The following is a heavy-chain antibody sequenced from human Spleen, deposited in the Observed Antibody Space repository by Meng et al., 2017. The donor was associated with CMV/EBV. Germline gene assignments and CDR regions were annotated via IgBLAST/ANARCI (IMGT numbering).Heavy chain of an antibody. Sequence: SGFTFSSYAMHWVRQAPGKGLEWVAVISYDGSNKYYADSVKGRFTISRDNSKNTLYLQMNSLRAEDTAVYYCAKDLLDYGGNSGSFQHWGQGTLVTVSS. V-gene: IGHV3-30*04. CDR2: ISYDGSNK. D-gene: IGHD4-23*01. CDR3: AKDLLDYGGNSGSFQH. J-gene: IGHJ1*01. CDR1: GFTFSSYA.